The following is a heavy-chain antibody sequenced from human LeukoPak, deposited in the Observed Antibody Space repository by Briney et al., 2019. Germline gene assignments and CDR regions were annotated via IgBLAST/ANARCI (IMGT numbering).Heavy chain of an antibody. V-gene: IGHV3-30*18. CDR3: AKEVRRAYYGSGRRLDY. D-gene: IGHD3-10*01. Sequence: GGSLRLSCAASGFTFSSYGMHWVRQAPGKGLEWVAVISYDGSNKYYADSVKGRFTISRDNSKNTLYLQMNSLRAEDTAVYYCAKEVRRAYYGSGRRLDYWGHGTLVTVSS. J-gene: IGHJ4*01. CDR1: GFTFSSYG. CDR2: ISYDGSNK.